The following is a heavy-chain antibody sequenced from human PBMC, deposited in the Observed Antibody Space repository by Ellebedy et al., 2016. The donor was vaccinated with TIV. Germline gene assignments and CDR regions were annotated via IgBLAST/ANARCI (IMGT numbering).Heavy chain of an antibody. CDR2: VSGSGGST. J-gene: IGHJ4*02. CDR1: GFTFRNYA. CDR3: AKESGNGYNHFDY. Sequence: GESLKISCAASGFTFRNYAVSWVRQAPGKGLEWVSTVSGSGGSTHTADSVKGRFTVSRDNSKNTVSLQMNNLRAEDTAAYYCAKESGNGYNHFDYWGQGAQVTVSS. D-gene: IGHD5-24*01. V-gene: IGHV3-23*01.